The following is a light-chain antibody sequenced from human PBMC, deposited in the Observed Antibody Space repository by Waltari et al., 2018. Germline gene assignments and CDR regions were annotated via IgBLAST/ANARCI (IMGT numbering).Light chain of an antibody. CDR1: SGSIASNY. CDR3: QSYDRSNQV. Sequence: NFMLTQPHSVSESPGKTVTISCPRSSGSIASNYVPWYQQRPGSSPTTVIYKDNQRPSGVPDRFSGSIDSSSNSASLTISGLKTDDEADYYCQSYDRSNQVFGGGTKLTVL. CDR2: KDN. V-gene: IGLV6-57*01. J-gene: IGLJ2*01.